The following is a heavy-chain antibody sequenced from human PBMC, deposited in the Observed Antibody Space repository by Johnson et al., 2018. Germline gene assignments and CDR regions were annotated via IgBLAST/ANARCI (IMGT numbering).Heavy chain of an antibody. CDR2: IIPIFGTA. D-gene: IGHD4-17*01. Sequence: VQLVESGAEVKKXGSSVKVXCKASGGTFSSYAISWVRQAPGQGLEWMGGIIPIFGTANYAPKFQGRVTITADESTSTAYMELSSLRSEDTAVYYCARDGTVSTVSALDVWGQGTTVTVSS. V-gene: IGHV1-69*01. CDR3: ARDGTVSTVSALDV. CDR1: GGTFSSYA. J-gene: IGHJ6*02.